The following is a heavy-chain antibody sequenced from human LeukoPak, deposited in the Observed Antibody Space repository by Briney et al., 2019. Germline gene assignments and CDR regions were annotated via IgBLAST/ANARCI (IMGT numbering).Heavy chain of an antibody. CDR3: ARDGYSSSGPEIGGFDP. J-gene: IGHJ5*02. CDR2: IYTSGST. D-gene: IGHD6-13*01. V-gene: IGHV4-4*07. CDR1: GGSISSYH. Sequence: SETLSLTCTVSGGSISSYHWSWIRQPAGKGLEWIGRIYTSGSTNYNPSLKSRVTMSVDTSKNQFSLKLSSVTAADTAVYYCARDGYSSSGPEIGGFDPWGPGTLATVSS.